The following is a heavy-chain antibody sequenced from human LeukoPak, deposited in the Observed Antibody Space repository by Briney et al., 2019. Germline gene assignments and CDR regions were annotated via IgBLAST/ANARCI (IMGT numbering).Heavy chain of an antibody. Sequence: SETLSLTCAVSGYSISSGFFWAWLRPPPGKGLEWIGSIYHSGTYYNPSLESRVTMSIDTSKNQFSLRLSSVTAADTAVYYCARDDYSNYGHYWGQGKLVTVSS. CDR3: ARDDYSNYGHY. CDR2: IYHSGT. CDR1: GYSISSGFF. D-gene: IGHD4-11*01. J-gene: IGHJ4*02. V-gene: IGHV4-38-2*02.